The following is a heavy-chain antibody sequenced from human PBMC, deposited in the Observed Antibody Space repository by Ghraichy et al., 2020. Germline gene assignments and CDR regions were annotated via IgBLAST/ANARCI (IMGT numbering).Heavy chain of an antibody. D-gene: IGHD3-10*01. Sequence: SETLSLTCTVSGGSISSYYWSWIRQPPGKGLEWIGYIYYSGSTNYNPSLKSRVTISVDTSKNQFSLKLSSVTAADTAVYYCARGTYYYGSGSYPANYYYGMDVWGQGTTVTVSS. CDR2: IYYSGST. V-gene: IGHV4-59*08. CDR1: GGSISSYY. J-gene: IGHJ6*02. CDR3: ARGTYYYGSGSYPANYYYGMDV.